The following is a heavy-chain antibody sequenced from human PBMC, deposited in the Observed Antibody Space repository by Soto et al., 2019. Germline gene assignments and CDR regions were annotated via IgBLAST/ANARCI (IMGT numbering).Heavy chain of an antibody. J-gene: IGHJ5*02. CDR1: DGSISSGCDS. CDR2: IYHSGST. Sequence: SETLSLTCAVSDGSISSGCDSWSWIRQPPAKGLEWIGYIYHSGSTYYNSSLKSRVTISVDRSKNQFSLKLCSVTAADTAVYYCARVPGPWGPGTLVTVSS. CDR3: ARVPGP. V-gene: IGHV4-30-2*01.